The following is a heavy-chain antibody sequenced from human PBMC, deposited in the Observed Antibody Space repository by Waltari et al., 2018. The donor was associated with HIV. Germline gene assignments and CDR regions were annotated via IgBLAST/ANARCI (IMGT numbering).Heavy chain of an antibody. D-gene: IGHD6-6*01. CDR3: ARDSSISARRGFDP. CDR1: GYTFSNYY. V-gene: IGHV1-46*01. J-gene: IGHJ5*02. Sequence: QVVLVQSGAEVKKPGASVKVSCKASGYTFSNYYMNWVRQAPGQGLEWSGLVDPGAGSTTYAQRFQGRLTMTWDTSPGTFFMKFSSLRSDDTAVYYCARDSSISARRGFDPWGQGTLVTVSS. CDR2: VDPGAGST.